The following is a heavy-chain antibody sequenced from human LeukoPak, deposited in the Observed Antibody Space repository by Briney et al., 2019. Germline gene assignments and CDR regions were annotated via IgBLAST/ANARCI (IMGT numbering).Heavy chain of an antibody. CDR1: GGSISSYY. CDR2: IYTSGST. D-gene: IGHD2-2*01. Sequence: SETLSLTCTVSGGSISSYYWSWIRQPAGKGLEWIGRIYTSGSTNYNPSLKSRVTMSVDTSKNQFSLKLSSVTAADTAVYYCTRARKDLVPAAPYYYYYYMDVWGKGTTVTVSS. J-gene: IGHJ6*03. CDR3: TRARKDLVPAAPYYYYYYMDV. V-gene: IGHV4-4*07.